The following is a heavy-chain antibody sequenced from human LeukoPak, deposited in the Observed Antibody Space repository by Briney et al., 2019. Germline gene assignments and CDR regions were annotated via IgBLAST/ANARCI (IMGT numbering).Heavy chain of an antibody. D-gene: IGHD3-10*01. CDR1: GYTFTDYY. CDR2: INPSNGGT. V-gene: IGHV1-2*02. Sequence: ASVKVSCKASGYTFTDYYIHWVRQAPGQGLEWMGWINPSNGGTNFAQEFQGRVTMTRDTSISTAYMELSRLTSDDTAVYYCARVGHFGSGSYCPYWGQGTLVTVSS. J-gene: IGHJ4*02. CDR3: ARVGHFGSGSYCPY.